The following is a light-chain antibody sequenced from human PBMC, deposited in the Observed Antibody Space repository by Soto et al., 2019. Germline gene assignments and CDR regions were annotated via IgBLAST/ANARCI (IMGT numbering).Light chain of an antibody. CDR2: DAS. Sequence: IKVTQSPSSLSAYVGDRVTIICRASQSVSTRLAWYQQKPGKAPKVLIYDASSWAGGVPSRFTGSGSGTEFTLTINSLQPDDFATYYCQQYSVYWTFGQGTKVDIK. CDR1: QSVSTR. J-gene: IGKJ1*01. CDR3: QQYSVYWT. V-gene: IGKV1-5*02.